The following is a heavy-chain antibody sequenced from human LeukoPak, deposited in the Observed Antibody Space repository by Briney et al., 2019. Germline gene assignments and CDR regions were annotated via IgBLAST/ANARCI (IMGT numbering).Heavy chain of an antibody. J-gene: IGHJ4*02. CDR3: ARGRKYCSSTSCYTFDY. CDR2: IYSGGST. CDR1: GFTVSSNY. V-gene: IGHV3-66*01. D-gene: IGHD2-2*02. Sequence: GGSLRLSCAASGFTVSSNYMSWVRQAPGKGLEWVSVIYSGGSTYYADSVKGRFTISRDNSKDTLYLQMNSLRAEDTAVYYCARGRKYCSSTSCYTFDYWGQGTLVTVSS.